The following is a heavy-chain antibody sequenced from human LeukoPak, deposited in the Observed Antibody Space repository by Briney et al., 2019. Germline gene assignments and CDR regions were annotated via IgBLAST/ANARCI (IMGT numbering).Heavy chain of an antibody. CDR2: ISSSTNTT. D-gene: IGHD3-22*01. CDR1: GFTFSDYN. J-gene: IGHJ2*01. Sequence: PGGSLRLSCAGSGFTFSDYNMNWVRQAPGKGLEWVSYISSSTNTTYHGDSVKGRFTISRDNAKNSVYLQMNSLRAEDTAVYYCAKNRRHNRESSGSAFDLWGRGTLVTVSS. CDR3: AKNRRHNRESSGSAFDL. V-gene: IGHV3-48*01.